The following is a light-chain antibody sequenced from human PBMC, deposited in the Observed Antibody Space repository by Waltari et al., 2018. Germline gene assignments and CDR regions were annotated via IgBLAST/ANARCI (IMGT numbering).Light chain of an antibody. CDR1: QSVSSN. J-gene: IGKJ1*01. CDR2: GAS. V-gene: IGKV3-15*01. Sequence: EKVMTQSPATLSVSPGERATLSCRASQSVSSNLAWYQQKPGQAPRLLIYGASTRATGVPARFSGSGSGTEFTLTISSLQSEDFAVYYCHQYNTWPPWTFGQGTKVEIK. CDR3: HQYNTWPPWT.